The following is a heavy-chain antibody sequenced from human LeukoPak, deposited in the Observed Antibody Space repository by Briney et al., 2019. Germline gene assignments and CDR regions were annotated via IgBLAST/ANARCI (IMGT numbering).Heavy chain of an antibody. CDR2: ICSDGGNK. CDR3: ARLVYDGNVWGSHRHSLLIDY. J-gene: IGHJ4*02. V-gene: IGHV3-33*01. CDR1: GFTFSSYG. D-gene: IGHD3-16*02. Sequence: GGSLRLSCAASGFTFSSYGMHWVRQAPGKGLEWVAMICSDGGNKNYTDSVKGRFTISRDNSKNTVYLQMNSLRAEDTAMYYCARLVYDGNVWGSHRHSLLIDYWGQGPLVTVSS.